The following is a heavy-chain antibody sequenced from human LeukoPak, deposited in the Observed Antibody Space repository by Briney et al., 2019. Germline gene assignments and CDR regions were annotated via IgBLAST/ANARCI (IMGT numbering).Heavy chain of an antibody. CDR1: GFTFSSYG. Sequence: GGSLRLSCAASGFTFSSYGMHWVRQAPGKGLEWVAVIWYDGSNKYYADSVKGRFTISRDNSKNTLYLQMNSLRAEDTAVYYCAREGDVGATRPLDYWGQGTLVTVSS. CDR3: AREGDVGATRPLDY. J-gene: IGHJ4*02. D-gene: IGHD1-26*01. V-gene: IGHV3-33*01. CDR2: IWYDGSNK.